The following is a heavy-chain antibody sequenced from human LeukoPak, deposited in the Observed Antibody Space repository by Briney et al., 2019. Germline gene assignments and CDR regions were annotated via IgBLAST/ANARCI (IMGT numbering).Heavy chain of an antibody. V-gene: IGHV2-5*02. J-gene: IGHJ6*02. Sequence: SGPTLVNPTQTLTLTCTLSGLSLNTAGVGVGWIRQPPGKALEWLALIYRDDDKRYNPSLKTRLTITKDTSKNQVVLTVTNMDPVDTATYYCAKAGYGSGSYLRYYYYGMDVWGQGTTVTVSS. CDR1: GLSLNTAGVG. D-gene: IGHD3-10*01. CDR2: IYRDDDK. CDR3: AKAGYGSGSYLRYYYYGMDV.